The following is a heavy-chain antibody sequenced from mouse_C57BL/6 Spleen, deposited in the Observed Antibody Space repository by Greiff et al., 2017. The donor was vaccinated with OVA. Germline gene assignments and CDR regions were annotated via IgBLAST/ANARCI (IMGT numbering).Heavy chain of an antibody. Sequence: VKLMESGAELVKPGASVKISCKASGYAFSSYWMNWVKQRPGKGLEWIGQIYPGDGDTNYNGKFKGKATLTADKSSSTAYMQLSSLTSEDSAVYFCARRSSEGAMDYWGQGTSVTVSS. CDR3: ARRSSEGAMDY. CDR2: IYPGDGDT. J-gene: IGHJ4*01. CDR1: GYAFSSYW. V-gene: IGHV1-80*01.